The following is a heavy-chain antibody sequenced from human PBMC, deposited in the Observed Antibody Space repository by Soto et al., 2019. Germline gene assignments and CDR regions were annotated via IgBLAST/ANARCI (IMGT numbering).Heavy chain of an antibody. CDR2: MHDSGAT. V-gene: IGHV4-30-4*01. CDR3: ARGGLYDLWSGLFD. CDR1: CASVTVGDYY. Sequence: LXLTFSVSCASVTVGDYYWNWIRQTPGTGLEWLGYMHDSGATSYNPSLKSRVTISRDTSKNQFSLKLTSVSAADTAVYFCARGGLYDLWSGLFDWGQGIRVTVSS. J-gene: IGHJ4*02. D-gene: IGHD3-3*01.